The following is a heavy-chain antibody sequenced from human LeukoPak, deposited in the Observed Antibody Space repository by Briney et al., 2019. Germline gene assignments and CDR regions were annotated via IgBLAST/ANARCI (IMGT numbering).Heavy chain of an antibody. CDR3: ARDRGGIAAAVYYFDY. D-gene: IGHD6-13*01. CDR1: GGSISSYY. Sequence: SETLSLTCTVSGGSISSYYWSWIRQPPGKGLEWIGYIYYSGSTNYNPSLKSRVTISVDTSKNQFSLKLSSVTAADTAVYYCARDRGGIAAAVYYFDYWGQGTLVTVSS. CDR2: IYYSGST. J-gene: IGHJ4*02. V-gene: IGHV4-59*01.